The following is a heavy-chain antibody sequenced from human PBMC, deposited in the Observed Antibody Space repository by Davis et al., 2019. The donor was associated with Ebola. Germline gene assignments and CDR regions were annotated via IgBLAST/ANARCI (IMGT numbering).Heavy chain of an antibody. CDR1: GYSFKNYA. Sequence: ASVKVSCKTSGYSFKNYAISWVRQAPGQGLEWMGWISAYNGNTNYAQKVQGRVTMTTDTSTGTAYLDLRSLRSDDTAVYFCARTGIVGTTTTASDIWGQGTLVTVSS. V-gene: IGHV1-18*01. CDR2: ISAYNGNT. CDR3: ARTGIVGTTTTASDI. J-gene: IGHJ3*02. D-gene: IGHD1-26*01.